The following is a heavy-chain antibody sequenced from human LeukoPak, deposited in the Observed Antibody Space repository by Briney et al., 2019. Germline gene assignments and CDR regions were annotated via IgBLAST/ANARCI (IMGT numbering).Heavy chain of an antibody. D-gene: IGHD2-21*02. CDR2: IYYSGST. CDR3: AREPGGDYNKLKIDY. Sequence: SQTLSLTCTVSGGSISSGDYYWSWIRQPPGKGLEWIGYIYYSGSTYYNPSLKSRVTISVDTSKNQFSLKLSSVTAADTAVYYCAREPGGDYNKLKIDYWGQGTLVTVSS. CDR1: GGSISSGDYY. V-gene: IGHV4-30-4*01. J-gene: IGHJ4*02.